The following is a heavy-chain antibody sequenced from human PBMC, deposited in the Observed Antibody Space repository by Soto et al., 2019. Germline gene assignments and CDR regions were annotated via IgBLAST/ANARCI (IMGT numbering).Heavy chain of an antibody. CDR1: GFTFSSYG. D-gene: IGHD1-26*01. CDR2: ISYDGSNK. J-gene: IGHJ6*02. V-gene: IGHV3-30*18. Sequence: QVQLVESGGGVVQPGRSLRLSCAASGFTFSSYGMHWVRQAPGKGLEWVAGISYDGSNKYYADSVKGRFTISRDNSKNTLYLQMNSLRAEDTAVYYCAKDVVVGATTGLGDYYYYYGMDVWGQGTTVTVSS. CDR3: AKDVVVGATTGLGDYYYYYGMDV.